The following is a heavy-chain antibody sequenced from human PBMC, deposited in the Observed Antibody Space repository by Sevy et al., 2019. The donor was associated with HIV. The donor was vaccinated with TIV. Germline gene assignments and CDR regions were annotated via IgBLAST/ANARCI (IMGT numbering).Heavy chain of an antibody. CDR1: GFTFSNYA. D-gene: IGHD2-21*01. CDR3: ARGGDCYGSAAYYSLDS. V-gene: IGHV3-33*01. CDR2: IWSDGAYQ. J-gene: IGHJ4*02. Sequence: GGSLRLSCAATGFTFSNYAMHWVRQAPGKGMEWVAIIWSDGAYQYHGDSVKGRFTISRDNSKNTLYLQMNNVRVEDTAVYYCARGGDCYGSAAYYSLDSWGQGTLVTVSS.